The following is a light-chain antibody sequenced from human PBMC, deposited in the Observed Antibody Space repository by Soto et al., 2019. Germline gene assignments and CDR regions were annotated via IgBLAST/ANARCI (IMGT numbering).Light chain of an antibody. CDR1: LGISSY. CDR2: AAS. CDR3: QQYYSFPWT. V-gene: IGKV1D-8*01. Sequence: GDRVTISCRMSLGISSYLAWYQQKPGKAPELLIYAASTLQSGVPSRFSGSGSGTDFTLTISCLQSEDFATYYCQQYYSFPWTFGQGTKVEIK. J-gene: IGKJ1*01.